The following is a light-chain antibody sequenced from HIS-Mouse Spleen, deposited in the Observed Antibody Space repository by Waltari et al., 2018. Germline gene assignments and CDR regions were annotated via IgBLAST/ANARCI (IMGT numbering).Light chain of an antibody. CDR1: ALPKKY. CDR3: YSTDSSGNHRV. CDR2: EDS. V-gene: IGLV3-10*01. Sequence: SYELTKPPPVSVSPGQTARITCSGDALPKKYTYWYQQKSGQAPVLVIYEDSKRPSRIPERFSGSSSGTMATLIISGAQVEDEADYYCYSTDSSGNHRVFGGGTKLTVL. J-gene: IGLJ2*01.